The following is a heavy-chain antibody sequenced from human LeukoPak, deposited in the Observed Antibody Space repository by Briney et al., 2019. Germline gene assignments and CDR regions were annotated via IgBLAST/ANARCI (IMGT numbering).Heavy chain of an antibody. D-gene: IGHD5-12*01. CDR1: GFSFSAAW. V-gene: IGHV3-7*01. CDR2: IKNDGSDK. Sequence: QPGGSLRLSCEASGFSFSAAWMTWVRQAPGKGLERVATIKNDGSDKYYVDSVKGRFTLSRDNAKNLVYLQMNSLRVEDTAVYYCVNLGYSDGGQGTLVTVSS. J-gene: IGHJ4*02. CDR3: VNLGYSD.